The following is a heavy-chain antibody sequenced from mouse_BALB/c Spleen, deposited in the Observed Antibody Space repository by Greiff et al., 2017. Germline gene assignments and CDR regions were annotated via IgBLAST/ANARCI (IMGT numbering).Heavy chain of an antibody. V-gene: IGHV14-1*02. CDR1: GFNIKDYY. J-gene: IGHJ2*01. D-gene: IGHD1-1*01. Sequence: EVQLQQSGAELVRPGALVKLSCKASGFNIKDYYMHWVKQRPEQGLEWIGWIDPENGNTIYDPKFQGKASITADTSSNTAYLQLSSLTSEDTAVYYCAISYYGSSYFDYWGQGTTLTVSS. CDR3: AISYYGSSYFDY. CDR2: IDPENGNT.